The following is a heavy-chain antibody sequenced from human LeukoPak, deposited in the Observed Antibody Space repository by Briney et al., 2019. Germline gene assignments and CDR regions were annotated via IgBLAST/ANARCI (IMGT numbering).Heavy chain of an antibody. D-gene: IGHD6-13*01. Sequence: GGSLRLSCAASGFTFSSYGMHWVRQAPGKGLEWVAVIWYDGSNKYYADSVKGRFTISRDNSKDTLYLQMNSLRAEDTAVYYCARDPYSSSWSIYHYYYYGMDVWGQGTTVTVSS. CDR2: IWYDGSNK. J-gene: IGHJ6*02. CDR1: GFTFSSYG. CDR3: ARDPYSSSWSIYHYYYYGMDV. V-gene: IGHV3-33*01.